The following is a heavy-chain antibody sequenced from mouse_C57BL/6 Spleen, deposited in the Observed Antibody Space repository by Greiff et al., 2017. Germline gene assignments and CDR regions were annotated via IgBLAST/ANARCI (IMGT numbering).Heavy chain of an antibody. CDR1: GFTFSDYG. CDR2: ISSRSSTI. CDR3: ARRDYCYSTSREGYAMDY. D-gene: IGHD1-1*01. V-gene: IGHV5-17*01. Sequence: EVKLMESGGGLVKPGGSLKLSCAASGFTFSDYGMHWVRQAPEKGLEWVAYISSRSSTIYYADTVKGRFTISRDTAKNTLFLQMNSLRSEDTAMYYCARRDYCYSTSREGYAMDYWGEGTSVTVSS. J-gene: IGHJ4*01.